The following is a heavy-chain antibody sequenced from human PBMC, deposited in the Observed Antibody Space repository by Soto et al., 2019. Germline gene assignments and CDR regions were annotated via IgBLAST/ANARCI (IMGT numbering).Heavy chain of an antibody. J-gene: IGHJ3*02. CDR3: ARERGYRLVAFDI. CDR2: INPINGNT. V-gene: IGHV1-3*03. Sequence: ASVKVSCKASGYTFTRYAMHWVRQAPGKRLEWMGGINPINGNTKYAQKFQGRVTITADESTSTAYMELSSLRSEDMSVYYCARERGYRLVAFDIWGQGTMVTVSS. CDR1: GYTFTRYA. D-gene: IGHD5-12*01.